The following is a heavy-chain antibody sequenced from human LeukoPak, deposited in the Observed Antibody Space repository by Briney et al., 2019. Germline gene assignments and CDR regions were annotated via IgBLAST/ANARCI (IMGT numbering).Heavy chain of an antibody. Sequence: PGGSLRLSCAASGFTFDDYAMHWVRQAPGKGLEWVSLISWDGGSTYYADSVKGRFTISRDNSKNSLYLQMNSLRAEDTAVYYCAKVPQAYCSGGSCYYDYWGQGTLVTVSS. J-gene: IGHJ4*02. V-gene: IGHV3-43D*03. D-gene: IGHD2-15*01. CDR1: GFTFDDYA. CDR3: AKVPQAYCSGGSCYYDY. CDR2: ISWDGGST.